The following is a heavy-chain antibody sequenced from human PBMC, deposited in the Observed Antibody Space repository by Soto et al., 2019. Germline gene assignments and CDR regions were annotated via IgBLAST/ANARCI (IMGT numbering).Heavy chain of an antibody. Sequence: PVEPLKISWNCSEYHFTNYWIGLVLKKPGKGLEWMGFIYPSDSDTRYSPSFQGQVTISADKSISTAYLQWSSLKASDTAMYYCARPIGALSTTDFTYWGQGTLVTVSS. CDR2: IYPSDSDT. CDR1: EYHFTNYW. D-gene: IGHD3-22*01. CDR3: ARPIGALSTTDFTY. V-gene: IGHV5-51*01. J-gene: IGHJ4*02.